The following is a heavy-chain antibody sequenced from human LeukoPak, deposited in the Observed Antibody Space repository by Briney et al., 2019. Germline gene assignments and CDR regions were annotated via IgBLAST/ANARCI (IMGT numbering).Heavy chain of an antibody. D-gene: IGHD5-24*01. CDR1: GYSFADYY. CDR3: ARIRDGYNDAYDI. CDR2: INPGGDNT. V-gene: IGHV1-46*01. J-gene: IGHJ3*02. Sequence: ASVKVSCKASGYSFADYYMHWVRQAPGQGLEWMGLINPGGDNTDYAQNFQGRVTMTRDTSTSTVYMGLSSLRSEDTAVYYCARIRDGYNDAYDIWGQGTMVTVSS.